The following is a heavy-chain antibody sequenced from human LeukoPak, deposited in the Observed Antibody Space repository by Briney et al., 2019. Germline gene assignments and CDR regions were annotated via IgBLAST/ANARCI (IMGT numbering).Heavy chain of an antibody. V-gene: IGHV4-59*01. J-gene: IGHJ5*02. CDR1: GGSISSYY. CDR3: ARTGDYSRSTGGWFDP. D-gene: IGHD4-11*01. Sequence: PSETLSLTCTVSGGSISSYYWSWIRQPPGKGLEWIGYIFYSGSTNYSPSLKSRVTVSVATSKNQFSLRLKSVTAADTAVYFCARTGDYSRSTGGWFDPWGQGTLVTVSS. CDR2: IFYSGST.